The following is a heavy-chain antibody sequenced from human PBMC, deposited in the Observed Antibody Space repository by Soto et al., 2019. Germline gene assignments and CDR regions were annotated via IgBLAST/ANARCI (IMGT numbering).Heavy chain of an antibody. Sequence: TLSLTCTVSGGSISSGGYYWSWIRQPPGKGLEWIGCIYDSGTTYYNPSLKSRVTISIDTSKNQFSLRLSSVTAADTAVYYCARAADYDFLLDVWGQGTTVTVS. J-gene: IGHJ6*02. D-gene: IGHD3-3*01. CDR2: IYDSGTT. CDR1: GGSISSGGYY. CDR3: ARAADYDFLLDV. V-gene: IGHV4-31*03.